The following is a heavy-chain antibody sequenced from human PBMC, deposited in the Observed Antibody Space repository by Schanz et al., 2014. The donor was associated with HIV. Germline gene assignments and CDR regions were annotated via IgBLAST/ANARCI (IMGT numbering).Heavy chain of an antibody. CDR2: ISYDGVNK. D-gene: IGHD3-16*01. CDR1: GFTFNNYG. V-gene: IGHV3-30*03. CDR3: ARDGGEV. Sequence: QVKLVESGGGVVKPGRSLRLSCAASGFTFNNYGMHWVRQAPGKGLDWVAVISYDGVNKQYEESVKGRFTISRDNSKNTLYLQMESLRAEDTAVYYCARDGGEVWGQGTTVTVSS. J-gene: IGHJ6*02.